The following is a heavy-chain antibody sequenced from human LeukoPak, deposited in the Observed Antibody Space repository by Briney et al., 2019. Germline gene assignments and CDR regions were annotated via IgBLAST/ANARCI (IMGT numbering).Heavy chain of an antibody. J-gene: IGHJ4*02. Sequence: GGSLRLFCAASGFTFSTYSMSWVRQAPGKGLEWVANIKQDGSEKYYVDSVKGRFTISRDNAKNSLYLQMNNLRAEDTALYYCAKDLDSSAYYPEYWGQGTLVTVSS. D-gene: IGHD3-22*01. CDR1: GFTFSTYS. CDR2: IKQDGSEK. CDR3: AKDLDSSAYYPEY. V-gene: IGHV3-7*03.